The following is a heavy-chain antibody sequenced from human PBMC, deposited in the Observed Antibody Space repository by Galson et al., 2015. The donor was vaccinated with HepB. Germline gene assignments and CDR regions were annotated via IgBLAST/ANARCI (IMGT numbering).Heavy chain of an antibody. CDR3: ARLDCSSTSCYEEGFDY. CDR1: GFTFSSYS. Sequence: SLRLSCAASGFTFSSYSMNWVRQAPGKGLEWVSSISSSSSYIYYADSVKGRFTISRDNAKNSLYLQMNSLRAEDTAVYYCARLDCSSTSCYEEGFDYWGQGTLVTVSS. D-gene: IGHD2-2*01. J-gene: IGHJ4*02. V-gene: IGHV3-21*01. CDR2: ISSSSSYI.